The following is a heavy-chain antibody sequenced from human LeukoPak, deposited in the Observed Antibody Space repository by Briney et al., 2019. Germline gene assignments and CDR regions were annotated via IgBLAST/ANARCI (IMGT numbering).Heavy chain of an antibody. V-gene: IGHV3-7*01. CDR1: GFTSSAFW. Sequence: GGSLRLSCVASGFTSSAFWMSWVRQAPGKGLEWVANIKQDGSEKYYVDSVKGRFTISRDNAKNSLYLQMNSLRAEDTAVYYCARAGSVTTVTTKPHWYFDLWGRGTLVTVSS. CDR3: ARAGSVTTVTTKPHWYFDL. D-gene: IGHD4-17*01. CDR2: IKQDGSEK. J-gene: IGHJ2*01.